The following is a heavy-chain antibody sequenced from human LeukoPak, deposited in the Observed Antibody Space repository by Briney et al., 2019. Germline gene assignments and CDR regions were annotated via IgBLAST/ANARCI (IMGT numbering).Heavy chain of an antibody. J-gene: IGHJ5*02. V-gene: IGHV1-2*06. CDR1: GYTFTGYY. Sequence: VASVKVSCKASGYTFTGYYMHWVRQAPGQGLEWMGRINPNSGGTNYAQKFQGRVTMTRDTSISTAYMELSRLRSDDTAVYYCARDLELAAAHNWFDPWGQGTLVTVSS. D-gene: IGHD2-15*01. CDR2: INPNSGGT. CDR3: ARDLELAAAHNWFDP.